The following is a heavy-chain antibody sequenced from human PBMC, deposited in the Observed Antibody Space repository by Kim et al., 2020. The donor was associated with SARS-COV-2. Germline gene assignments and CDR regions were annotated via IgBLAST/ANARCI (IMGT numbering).Heavy chain of an antibody. V-gene: IGHV4-59*01. J-gene: IGHJ5*01. CDR2: IYYSGST. CDR1: GGSISTYY. CDR3: AREGYYYGSGSYKGWFDT. Sequence: SETLSLTCTVSGGSISTYYWSWIRQPPGKGLEWIGYIYYSGSTKYNPSLKSRVTISVDTSKNQFSLNLSSVTAADTAVYYCAREGYYYGSGSYKGWFDT. D-gene: IGHD3-10*01.